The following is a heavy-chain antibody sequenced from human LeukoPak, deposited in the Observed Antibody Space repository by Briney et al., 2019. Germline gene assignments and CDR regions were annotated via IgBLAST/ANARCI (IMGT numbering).Heavy chain of an antibody. J-gene: IGHJ4*02. CDR1: GYTFTGYY. CDR2: INPNSGGT. CDR3: ARRGIAVAGTLPLIDY. V-gene: IGHV1-2*06. Sequence: SSVKVSCKASGYTFTGYYMHWVRQAPGQGLEWMGRINPNSGGTNYAQKFQGRVTMTRDTSISIAYMELSRLRSDDTAVYYCARRGIAVAGTLPLIDYWGQGTLVTVSS. D-gene: IGHD6-19*01.